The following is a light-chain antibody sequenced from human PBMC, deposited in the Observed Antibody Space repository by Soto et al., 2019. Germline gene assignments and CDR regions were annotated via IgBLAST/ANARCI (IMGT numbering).Light chain of an antibody. CDR3: HLYSYWSPENT. CDR1: QSVTNN. CDR2: AAS. Sequence: EIVMTQSPATLSVSPGERATLSCRASQSVTNNLAWYQHKPGQAPRLLIYAASTRGTGIPARFSGSGSGTEFNLTISSLQSEDFAGYYCHLYSYWSPENTFGQGTKRDIK. J-gene: IGKJ2*01. V-gene: IGKV3-15*01.